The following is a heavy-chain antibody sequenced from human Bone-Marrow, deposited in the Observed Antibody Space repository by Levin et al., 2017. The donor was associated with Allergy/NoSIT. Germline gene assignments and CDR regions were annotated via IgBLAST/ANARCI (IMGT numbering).Heavy chain of an antibody. Sequence: GESLKISCKTSGYPFIDYYIHWVRQAPGQGLEWMGCINPKTGATKFGQTFHGRVTMTTDTSITTAYMNLSGLKSDDTAMYYCASDPCSGGRCYYFDPWGQGTLVTVSA. CDR1: GYPFIDYY. J-gene: IGHJ5*02. CDR3: ASDPCSGGRCYYFDP. D-gene: IGHD2-15*01. V-gene: IGHV1-2*02. CDR2: INPKTGAT.